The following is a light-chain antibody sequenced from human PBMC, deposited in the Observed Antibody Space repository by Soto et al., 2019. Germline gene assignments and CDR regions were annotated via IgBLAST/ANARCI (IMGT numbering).Light chain of an antibody. CDR3: LQDYNYPLT. Sequence: IQMTQSPSSLSAFVGDRVTITCRASQSVNRFLNWYQQKPGKAPKLLIYAASSLQSGVPSRFSGSGSGTDFTLTISSLQPEDFATYYCLQDYNYPLTFGGGTKVDIK. J-gene: IGKJ4*01. V-gene: IGKV1-6*01. CDR1: QSVNRF. CDR2: AAS.